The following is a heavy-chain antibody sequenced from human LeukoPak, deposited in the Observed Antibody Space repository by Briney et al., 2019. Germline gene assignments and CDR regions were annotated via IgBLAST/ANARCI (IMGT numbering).Heavy chain of an antibody. J-gene: IGHJ6*01. CDR2: INPNTSNT. D-gene: IGHD3-22*01. V-gene: IGHV1-2*02. CDR3: ARLEVVITTLSGMDV. CDR1: GYTFTGYY. Sequence: ASVKVSCKASGYTFTGYYMHWVRQAPGLGLDWMGWINPNTSNTKYAQHFQGRVTMTRDTSITTAYMELSRLTSDDTAVYYCARLEVVITTLSGMDVWGQGTTGSVS.